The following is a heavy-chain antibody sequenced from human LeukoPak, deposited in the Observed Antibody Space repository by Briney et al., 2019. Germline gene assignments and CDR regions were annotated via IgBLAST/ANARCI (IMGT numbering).Heavy chain of an antibody. CDR3: ARVGINWFDP. J-gene: IGHJ5*02. V-gene: IGHV1-69*04. CDR2: IIPIFGIA. D-gene: IGHD1-26*01. CDR1: GGTFSSYA. Sequence: SVKVSCKASGGTFSSYAISWVRQAPGQGLEWMGRIIPIFGIANYAQKFQGRVTITADKSTSTAYMELSSLRSEGTAVYYCARVGINWFDPWGQGTLVTVSS.